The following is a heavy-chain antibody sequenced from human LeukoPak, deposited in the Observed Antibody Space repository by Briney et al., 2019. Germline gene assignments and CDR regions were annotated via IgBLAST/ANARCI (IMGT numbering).Heavy chain of an antibody. V-gene: IGHV1-69*06. CDR1: GGTFSSYA. CDR2: IIPIFGTA. D-gene: IGHD3-22*01. CDR3: ASFEDSSGYYLGGFDY. Sequence: SVKVSCKASGGTFSSYAISWVRQAPGQGLEWMGGIIPIFGTANYAQKFQGRVTITADKSTSTAYMELSSLRSEDTAVYYCASFEDSSGYYLGGFDYWGQGTLVTVSS. J-gene: IGHJ4*02.